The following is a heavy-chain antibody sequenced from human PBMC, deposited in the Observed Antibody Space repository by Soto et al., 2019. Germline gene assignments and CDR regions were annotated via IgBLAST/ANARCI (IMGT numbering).Heavy chain of an antibody. Sequence: LSLTCSVSRGSIISYYWSWVRQPPGKGLEWIGFIHRTGSTKYNPSLESRVTISVDTSQNQLSLRLSSVTAADTAVYYCARESAGSGKNNWFDPWGQGILVTVSS. D-gene: IGHD3-10*01. CDR2: IHRTGST. V-gene: IGHV4-59*01. J-gene: IGHJ5*02. CDR3: ARESAGSGKNNWFDP. CDR1: RGSIISYY.